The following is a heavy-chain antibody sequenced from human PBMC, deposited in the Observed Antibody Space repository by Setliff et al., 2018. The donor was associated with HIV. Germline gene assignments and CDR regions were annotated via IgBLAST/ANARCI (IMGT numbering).Heavy chain of an antibody. CDR3: AREEMATIVAFDI. V-gene: IGHV1-18*01. D-gene: IGHD5-12*01. J-gene: IGHJ3*02. CDR2: IGPYNGRT. Sequence: ASVKVSCKTSGYMFIAYGMSWVRRAPGQGLEWMGWIGPYNGRTEYAQEFQGRGRLTIDTSASTAYMELRSLRSDDTAVYYCAREEMATIVAFDIWGQGTMVTVSS. CDR1: GYMFIAYG.